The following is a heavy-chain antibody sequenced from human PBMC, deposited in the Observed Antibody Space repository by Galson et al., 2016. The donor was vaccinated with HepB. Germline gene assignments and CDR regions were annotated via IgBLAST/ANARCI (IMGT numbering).Heavy chain of an antibody. J-gene: IGHJ1*01. CDR1: GFTFSDYY. Sequence: SLRLSCAASGFTFSDYYMSWIRQAPGKGLEWVSYISSRGETIYYTDSVKGRFTISRDNAKNSLYLQLNSLRAEDTAVYYCARAGLDFGLVHFYWGQGALVTASS. D-gene: IGHD3/OR15-3a*01. CDR3: ARAGLDFGLVHFY. V-gene: IGHV3-11*01. CDR2: ISSRGETI.